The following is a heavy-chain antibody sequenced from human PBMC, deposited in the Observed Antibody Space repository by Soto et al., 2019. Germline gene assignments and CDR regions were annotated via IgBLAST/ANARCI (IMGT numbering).Heavy chain of an antibody. V-gene: IGHV1-18*01. CDR3: ARVVPGAEAWFGP. D-gene: IGHD2-2*01. Sequence: ASVKVSCKTSGYTFSNYGITWVRQAPGQPLEWLGWISLYSDGTNHAQKFQGRVSMTTDTSTTTAYMELRSLRSDDPAVYYCARVVPGAEAWFGPWGQGTLVTVSS. CDR2: ISLYSDGT. CDR1: GYTFSNYG. J-gene: IGHJ5*02.